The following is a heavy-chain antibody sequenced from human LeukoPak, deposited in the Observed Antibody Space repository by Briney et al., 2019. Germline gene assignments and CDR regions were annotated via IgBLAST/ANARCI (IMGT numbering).Heavy chain of an antibody. CDR1: GFTFSSYQ. CDR2: IKQDGSEQ. J-gene: IGHJ5*02. CDR3: ARGSEASPNWFDP. V-gene: IGHV3-7*01. Sequence: TGGSLRLSCAASGFTFSSYQMNWVRQAPGKGLEWVANIKQDGSEQYYVDSVKGRFTISRDNAKNSLYLQMNSLRVDDTAVYYCARGSEASPNWFDPWGQGTLVTVSS.